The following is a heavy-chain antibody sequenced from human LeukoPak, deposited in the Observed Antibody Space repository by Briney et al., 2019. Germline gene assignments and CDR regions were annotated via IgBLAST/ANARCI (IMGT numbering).Heavy chain of an antibody. V-gene: IGHV3-20*04. CDR2: INWNGGST. Sequence: GGCLRLSCAASGFIFDDYGMSWVRQAPGKGLEWVSGINWNGGSTGYGDSVKGRFTISRDNAKNSLYLQMNSLRAEDTALYYCARAFKYSMSGYYFDYWGQGTLVTVSS. CDR1: GFIFDDYG. J-gene: IGHJ4*02. CDR3: ARAFKYSMSGYYFDY. D-gene: IGHD2-21*01.